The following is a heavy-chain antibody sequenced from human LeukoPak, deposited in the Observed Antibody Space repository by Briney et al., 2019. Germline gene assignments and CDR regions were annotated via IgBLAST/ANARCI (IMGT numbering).Heavy chain of an antibody. CDR3: ARVGEEGVPDY. D-gene: IGHD3-10*01. Sequence: PSETLSLTCTVSGGSISSYYWSWLRQPPGKGLEWIGYIYYSGSTNYNPSLKSRVTISVDTSKNQFSLKLSSVTAADTAVYYCARVGEEGVPDYWGQGTLVTVSS. J-gene: IGHJ4*02. CDR1: GGSISSYY. CDR2: IYYSGST. V-gene: IGHV4-59*01.